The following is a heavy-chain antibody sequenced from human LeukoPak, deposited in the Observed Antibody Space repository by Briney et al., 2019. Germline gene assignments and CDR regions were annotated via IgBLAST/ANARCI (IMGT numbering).Heavy chain of an antibody. CDR3: VRNTRRIVVVPAAFDY. V-gene: IGHV4-59*12. CDR1: GGSISSYY. J-gene: IGHJ4*02. CDR2: IYYSGST. Sequence: SETLSLTCTVSGGSISSYYWSWIRQPPGKGLEWIGYIYYSGSTNYNPSLKSRVTISVDTSKNQFSLKLSSVTAADTAVYYCVRNTRRIVVVPAAFDYWGQGTLVTVSS. D-gene: IGHD2-2*01.